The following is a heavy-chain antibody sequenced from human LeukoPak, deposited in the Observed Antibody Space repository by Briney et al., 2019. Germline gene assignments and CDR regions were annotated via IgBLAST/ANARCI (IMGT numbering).Heavy chain of an antibody. CDR1: GFTFSSYE. D-gene: IGHD1-26*01. J-gene: IGHJ3*02. CDR3: ARDLREHGVFDI. Sequence: GGSLRLSCAASGFTFSSYEMSWVRQAPGKGLEWVSEIYSDGSTYYAASVKGRFSISRDNSKNTVYLQMNRLRAEDTAVYYCARDLREHGVFDIWGQGTMVTVSS. V-gene: IGHV3-53*01. CDR2: IYSDGST.